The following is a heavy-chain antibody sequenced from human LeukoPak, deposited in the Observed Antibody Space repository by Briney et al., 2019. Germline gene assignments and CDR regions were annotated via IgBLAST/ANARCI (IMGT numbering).Heavy chain of an antibody. CDR3: ARGLVTHVGLWNY. D-gene: IGHD3-3*01. J-gene: IGHJ4*02. CDR2: IYYSGST. Sequence: PSETLSLTCTVSGDSISSYYWSWIRQPPGKGLEWIGYIYYSGSTNYNPSLKSRVTISVDTSKIQFSLKLNSVTAADTAVYYCARGLVTHVGLWNYWGQGSLVTVSS. V-gene: IGHV4-59*01. CDR1: GDSISSYY.